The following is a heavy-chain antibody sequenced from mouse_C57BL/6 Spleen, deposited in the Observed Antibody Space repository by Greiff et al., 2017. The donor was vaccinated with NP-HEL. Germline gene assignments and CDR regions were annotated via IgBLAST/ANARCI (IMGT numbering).Heavy chain of an antibody. CDR2: IYPGDGDT. CDR1: GYAFSSYW. D-gene: IGHD2-3*01. CDR3: ARSEIYDGYHWYFDV. Sequence: VQLQQSGAELVKPGASVKISCKASGYAFSSYWMNWVKQRPGKGLEWIGQIYPGDGDTNYNGKFKGKATLTADKSSSTAYMQLSSLTSEDSAVYFCARSEIYDGYHWYFDVWGTGTTVTVSS. V-gene: IGHV1-80*01. J-gene: IGHJ1*03.